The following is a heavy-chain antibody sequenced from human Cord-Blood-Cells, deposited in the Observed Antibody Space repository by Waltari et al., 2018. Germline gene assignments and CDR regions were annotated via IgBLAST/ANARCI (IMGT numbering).Heavy chain of an antibody. D-gene: IGHD2-8*01. Sequence: EVQLVESGGGLVQPGRSLRLSCAASGFTFDDYAMYWVRQPLGKGLELVSGIRWNSGSIGYADSVKGRFTISRDNAKNSLYLQMNSLRAEDTALYYCAKDIGGDIVLMVYAYWGQGTLVTVSS. J-gene: IGHJ4*02. CDR3: AKDIGGDIVLMVYAY. CDR2: IRWNSGSI. V-gene: IGHV3-9*01. CDR1: GFTFDDYA.